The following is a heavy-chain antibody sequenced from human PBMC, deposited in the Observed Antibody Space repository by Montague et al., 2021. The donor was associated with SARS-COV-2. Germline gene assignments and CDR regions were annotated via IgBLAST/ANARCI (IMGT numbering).Heavy chain of an antibody. CDR3: ARRTYDTVTGYGDGMDV. CDR1: GFSLSTSGMC. J-gene: IGHJ6*02. D-gene: IGHD3-9*01. V-gene: IGHV2-70*11. CDR2: IDWDDDK. Sequence: PALVKPTQTLTLTCTFSGFSLSTSGMCVSWIRQPPGKALEWLARIDWDDDKYYSTSLQTRLPTSKDTSKNQVLLTMTNMDPVDTAAYYCARRTYDTVTGYGDGMDVWGHGTAVAI.